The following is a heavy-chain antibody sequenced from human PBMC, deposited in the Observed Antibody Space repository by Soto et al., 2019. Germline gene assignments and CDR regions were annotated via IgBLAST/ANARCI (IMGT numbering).Heavy chain of an antibody. Sequence: EVQLVETGGGLIQPGGSLRLSCAASGFTVSNNYMSWVRQAPGKGLEWVSVINSGVSTYYADSVKGRFTISRDNSKNTVYLQMNSLGAEDTAVYYCARVVAAAGTWGQGTLVTVSS. J-gene: IGHJ5*02. CDR2: INSGVST. CDR3: ARVVAAAGT. D-gene: IGHD6-13*01. V-gene: IGHV3-53*02. CDR1: GFTVSNNY.